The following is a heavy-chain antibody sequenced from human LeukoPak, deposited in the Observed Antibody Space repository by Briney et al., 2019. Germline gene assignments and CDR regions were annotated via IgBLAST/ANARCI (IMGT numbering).Heavy chain of an antibody. Sequence: GGSLRLSCAASGFTFSNAWMSWVRQAPGKGLEWVGRIKSKTDGGTTDYAAPVKGRFTISRDDSKNTLYLQMNSLKTEDTAVYYCTTDVLWWELPDYWGQGTLVTVSS. J-gene: IGHJ4*02. CDR1: GFTFSNAW. CDR2: IKSKTDGGTT. CDR3: TTDVLWWELPDY. V-gene: IGHV3-15*01. D-gene: IGHD1-26*01.